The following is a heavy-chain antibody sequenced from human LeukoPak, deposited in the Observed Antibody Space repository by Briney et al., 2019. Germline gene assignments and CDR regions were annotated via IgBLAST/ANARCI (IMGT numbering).Heavy chain of an antibody. V-gene: IGHV3-23*01. J-gene: IGHJ6*03. D-gene: IGHD2-15*01. CDR1: GFTFSSYA. Sequence: PGGSLISSCAASGFTFSSYAMSWVRQAPGKGLEWVSAISGSGGSTYYADSVKGRFTISRDNSKNTLYLQMNSLRAEDTAVYYCAKPYCSGGSCYHSGYYFYYIAVWGKVPSVTFSS. CDR2: ISGSGGST. CDR3: AKPYCSGGSCYHSGYYFYYIAV.